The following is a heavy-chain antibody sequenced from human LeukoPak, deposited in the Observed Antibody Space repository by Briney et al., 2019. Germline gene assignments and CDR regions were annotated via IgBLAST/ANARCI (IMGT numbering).Heavy chain of an antibody. CDR2: IKEDGSEG. V-gene: IGHV3-7*01. J-gene: IGHJ4*02. CDR1: GFTFSNYW. CDR3: ARDRRHDKLEQRV. Sequence: GGSLLLSCAASGFTFSNYWMCGFRRAPGKGLEWVAKIKEDGSEGYYVDSVRGRFTISRDNAKNSLYLQMNSLEADDTGVYYCARDRRHDKLEQRVGGQGTLVTVSS. D-gene: IGHD1/OR15-1a*01.